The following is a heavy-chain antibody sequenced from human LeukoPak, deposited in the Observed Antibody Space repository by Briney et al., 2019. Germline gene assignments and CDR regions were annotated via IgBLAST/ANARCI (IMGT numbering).Heavy chain of an antibody. CDR3: ATQASVGY. J-gene: IGHJ4*02. Sequence: GGSLRLSCAASGFTFSGSAMSWVRQAPGEGLEWVSLISYSGANSYYTDSVRGRFTISRDNSKDTLFLQMNSLRAEDTAVYYCATQASVGYWGQGTLVTVSS. V-gene: IGHV3-23*01. CDR2: ISYSGANS. D-gene: IGHD1-26*01. CDR1: GFTFSGSA.